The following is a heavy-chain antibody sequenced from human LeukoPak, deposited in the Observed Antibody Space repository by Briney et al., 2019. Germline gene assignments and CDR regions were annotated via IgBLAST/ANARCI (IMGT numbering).Heavy chain of an antibody. D-gene: IGHD2-2*01. Sequence: GGSLRLSCAASGITFTSHPMSWVRQAPGKGLEWVSAISASGGSTYYAGSVKGRFNISRDNSKNTLYLQMNSLRAEDMAVYYCAKYSEYCTSTSCQYLCDCYYMDVWGKGTAVTVSS. CDR3: AKYSEYCTSTSCQYLCDCYYMDV. CDR1: GITFTSHP. V-gene: IGHV3-23*01. CDR2: ISASGGST. J-gene: IGHJ6*03.